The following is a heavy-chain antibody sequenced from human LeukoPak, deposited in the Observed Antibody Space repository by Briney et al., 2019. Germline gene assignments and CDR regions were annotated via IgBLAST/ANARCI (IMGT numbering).Heavy chain of an antibody. Sequence: SETLSLTCTVSGGSISSSNYYWGWIRQPPGKGLEWIGSIYYSGITYYNPSLKSRVTISVEASNNQFSLKLSSVTAADTAMYYCARLLIYCSSTSCHFDYWGQGTLVTVSS. D-gene: IGHD2-2*01. J-gene: IGHJ4*02. V-gene: IGHV4-39*01. CDR1: GGSISSSNYY. CDR3: ARLLIYCSSTSCHFDY. CDR2: IYYSGIT.